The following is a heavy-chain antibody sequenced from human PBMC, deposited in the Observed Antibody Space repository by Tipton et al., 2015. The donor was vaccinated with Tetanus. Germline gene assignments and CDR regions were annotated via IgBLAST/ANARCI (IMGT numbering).Heavy chain of an antibody. D-gene: IGHD3-9*01. V-gene: IGHV4-59*01. CDR2: IYYSGST. CDR1: GGSISSYY. Sequence: GLVKPSETLSLTCTVSGGSISSYYWSWIRQPPGKGLEWIAYIYYSGSTNYNPSLKSRVTISVDTSKNHFSLKLTSVTAADTAMYYCARAPYYNILTGYFDIWGQGTMVTVSS. CDR3: ARAPYYNILTGYFDI. J-gene: IGHJ3*02.